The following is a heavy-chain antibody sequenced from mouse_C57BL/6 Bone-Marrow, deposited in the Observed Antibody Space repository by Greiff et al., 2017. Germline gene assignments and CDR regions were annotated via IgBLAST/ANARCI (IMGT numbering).Heavy chain of an antibody. CDR2: INSDGGST. CDR3: ARIRSVTYWYFDV. J-gene: IGHJ1*03. Sequence: EVKLVESGGGLVQPGASLKLSCESNEYAFPSHDMSWVRKTPEKRLELVAAINSDGGSTYYPDTMERRFIISRDNTKKTLYLQMSSLRSEDTALYYCARIRSVTYWYFDVWGTGTTVTVSS. V-gene: IGHV5-2*03. CDR1: EYAFPSHD. D-gene: IGHD2-1*01.